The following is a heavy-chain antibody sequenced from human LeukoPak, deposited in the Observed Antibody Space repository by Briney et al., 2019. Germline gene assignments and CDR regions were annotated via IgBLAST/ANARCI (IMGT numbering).Heavy chain of an antibody. CDR3: AKEEGGFDY. CDR1: GFTFSSYA. J-gene: IGHJ4*02. CDR2: ISGSGGST. Sequence: GGSLRLSCAASGFTFSSYAMSWVRQAPGKGLEWVSAISGSGGSTYYADSVKGRFTISRDNSKNTLFLQMSGLRVEETAVYYCAKEEGGFDYWGQGTLVTVSS. V-gene: IGHV3-23*01. D-gene: IGHD3-16*01.